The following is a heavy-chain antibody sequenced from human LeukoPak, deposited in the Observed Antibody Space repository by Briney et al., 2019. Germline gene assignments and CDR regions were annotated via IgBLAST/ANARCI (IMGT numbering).Heavy chain of an antibody. J-gene: IGHJ6*02. CDR2: ISAYNGNT. Sequence: GASVKVSCKASGYTFTSYGISWVRQAPGQGLEWMGWISAYNGNTNYAQKLQGRVTMTTDTSTSTAYMELRSLRSDDTAVYYCARDELELLGVLFYYYGMDVWGQGTTVTVSS. CDR1: GYTFTSYG. CDR3: ARDELELLGVLFYYYGMDV. V-gene: IGHV1-18*01. D-gene: IGHD1-7*01.